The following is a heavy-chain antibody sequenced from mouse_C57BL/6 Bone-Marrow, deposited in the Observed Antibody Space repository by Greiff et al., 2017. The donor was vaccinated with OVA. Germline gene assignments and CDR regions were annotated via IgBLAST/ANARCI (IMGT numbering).Heavy chain of an antibody. CDR3: ARRDTTVVATGYFDV. CDR1: GFTFSDYY. V-gene: IGHV5-12*01. CDR2: ISNGGGSP. D-gene: IGHD1-1*01. Sequence: EVKVVESGGGLVQPGGSLKLSCAASGFTFSDYYMYWVRQTPEKRLEWVAYISNGGGSPYYPATVKGRFTISRDNAKNTLYLQMRRLKSEDTAMYYCARRDTTVVATGYFDVWGTGTTVTVSS. J-gene: IGHJ1*03.